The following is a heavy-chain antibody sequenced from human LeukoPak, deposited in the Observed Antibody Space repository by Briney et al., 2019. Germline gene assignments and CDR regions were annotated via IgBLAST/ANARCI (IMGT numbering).Heavy chain of an antibody. J-gene: IGHJ4*02. Sequence: SETLSLTCAVYGGSFSGYYWSWIRQPPGKGLEWIGEINHSGSTNYNPSLKSRVTISVDTSKNQFSLKLSSVTAADTAVYYCARGRGDFDYWGQGTLATVSS. CDR3: ARGRGDFDY. CDR1: GGSFSGYY. V-gene: IGHV4-34*01. D-gene: IGHD3-3*01. CDR2: INHSGST.